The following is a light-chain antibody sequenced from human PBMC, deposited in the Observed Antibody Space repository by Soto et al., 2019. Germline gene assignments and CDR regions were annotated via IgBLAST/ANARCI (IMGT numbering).Light chain of an antibody. Sequence: EIVLTQSPGTLSLSPGERATLSCRASQSVASNFLAWYRQKPGQAPRLLIYGASSRATGIPDRFSGSGSGTDFTLTISRLEPEDFALYYCQQYGTSPQTFGQGTKVDIK. CDR3: QQYGTSPQT. J-gene: IGKJ1*01. V-gene: IGKV3-20*01. CDR1: QSVASNF. CDR2: GAS.